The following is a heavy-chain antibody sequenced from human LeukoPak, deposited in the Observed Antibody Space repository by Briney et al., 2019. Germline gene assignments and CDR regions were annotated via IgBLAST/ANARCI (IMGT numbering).Heavy chain of an antibody. V-gene: IGHV3-48*03. Sequence: PGGSLRLSCAASGFTFCSYEMNWVRQAPGKGLEWVSYISSSGSTIYYADSVKGRFTISRDNAKNSLYLQMNSLRAEDTAVYYCARSTTVTNFDYWGQGTLVTVSS. CDR2: ISSSGSTI. D-gene: IGHD4-17*01. CDR3: ARSTTVTNFDY. J-gene: IGHJ4*02. CDR1: GFTFCSYE.